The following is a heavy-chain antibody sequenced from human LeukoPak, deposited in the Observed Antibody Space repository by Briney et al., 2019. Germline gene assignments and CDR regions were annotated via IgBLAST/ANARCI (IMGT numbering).Heavy chain of an antibody. CDR1: GFTFSSYG. CDR2: ISYDGSNK. Sequence: GRSLRLSCAASGFTFSSYGMHWVRQAPGKGLEWVAVISYDGSNKYYADSVKGRFTISRDSSKNTLYLQMNSLRAEDTAVYYCAKIGPYSGSYYDYWGQGTLVTVSS. D-gene: IGHD1-26*01. J-gene: IGHJ4*02. V-gene: IGHV3-30*18. CDR3: AKIGPYSGSYYDY.